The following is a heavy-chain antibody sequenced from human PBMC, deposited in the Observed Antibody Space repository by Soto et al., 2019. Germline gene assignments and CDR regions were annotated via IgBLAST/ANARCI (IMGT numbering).Heavy chain of an antibody. CDR1: GYSFTSYW. CDR3: ARIDYDFWSGYWNWFDP. V-gene: IGHV5-51*01. CDR2: IYPGDSDT. D-gene: IGHD3-3*01. Sequence: PGESLKISCKGSGYSFTSYWIGWVRQMPGKGLEWMGIIYPGDSDTRYSPSFQGQVTISADKSISTAYLQWSSLKASDTAMYYCARIDYDFWSGYWNWFDPWGQGTLVTVSS. J-gene: IGHJ5*02.